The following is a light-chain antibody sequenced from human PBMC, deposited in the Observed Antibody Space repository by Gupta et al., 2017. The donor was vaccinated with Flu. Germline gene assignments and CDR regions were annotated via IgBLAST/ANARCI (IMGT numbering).Light chain of an antibody. V-gene: IGKV2-28*01. CDR3: MQALQTPRT. Sequence: DIVMTQSPLSLPVTPGQPASISCRSSQSLLHSNGYNYLDWYLQKPGQSPQLLIYLVSNRASGVPDRFSGSGSGTDFTLKISRVEAEDVGVYDCMQALQTPRTFGQGTKVEIK. J-gene: IGKJ1*01. CDR1: QSLLHSNGYNY. CDR2: LVS.